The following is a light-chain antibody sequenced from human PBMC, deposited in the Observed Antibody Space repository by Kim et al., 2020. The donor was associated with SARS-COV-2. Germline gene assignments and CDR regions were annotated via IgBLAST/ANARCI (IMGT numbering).Light chain of an antibody. CDR3: QHYRNLPLT. CDR2: DTS. V-gene: IGKV1-33*01. CDR1: QGNFNY. J-gene: IGKJ4*01. Sequence: ASGGDRVTITVRASQGNFNYLNWYQQKPRKAPRLLIYDTSTLEIGVSSRFSGSGSGKDFTFTITNLQPGDVATYYCQHYRNLPLTFGGGTKVDIK.